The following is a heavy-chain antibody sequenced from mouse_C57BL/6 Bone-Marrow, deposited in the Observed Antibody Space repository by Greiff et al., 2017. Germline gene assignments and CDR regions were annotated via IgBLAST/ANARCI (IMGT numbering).Heavy chain of an antibody. CDR3: ARERDYDYAYFDY. Sequence: VKLVESGAELARPGASVKLSCKASGYTFTSYGISWVKQRTGQGLEWIGEIYPRSGNTYYNEKFKGKATLTADKSSSTAYMELRSLTSEDSAVYFCARERDYDYAYFDYWGQGTTLTVSS. J-gene: IGHJ2*01. CDR1: GYTFTSYG. CDR2: IYPRSGNT. D-gene: IGHD2-4*01. V-gene: IGHV1-81*01.